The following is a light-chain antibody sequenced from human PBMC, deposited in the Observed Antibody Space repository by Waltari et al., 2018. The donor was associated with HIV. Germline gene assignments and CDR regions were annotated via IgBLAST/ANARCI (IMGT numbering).Light chain of an antibody. V-gene: IGLV1-51*01. CDR3: GTWDSSLSATPV. J-gene: IGLJ2*01. CDR2: EKK. CDR1: SSNIGNNF. Sequence: QSVLTQPPSVSAAPGQMVTISCSGSSSNIGNNFVSWYQQLPGTAPKPLSYEKKNRPTGSPDRFSSPKSGTSATLGITGLQTGDEANDYCGTWDSSLSATPVFGGGTKLTVL.